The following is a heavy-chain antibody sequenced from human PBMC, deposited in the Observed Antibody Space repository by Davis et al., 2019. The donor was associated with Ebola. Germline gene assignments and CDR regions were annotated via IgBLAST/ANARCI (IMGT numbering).Heavy chain of an antibody. V-gene: IGHV3-23*01. D-gene: IGHD3-10*01. CDR3: AKKEKVGSGSPYDFDY. CDR2: VSSGGST. J-gene: IGHJ4*02. CDR1: GFSFSSTW. Sequence: GESLKISCAASGFSFSSTWMHWVRQAPGKGLEWVSTVSSGGSTYYVGSVKGRFTISRDNSKNTLYLQMNSLRAEDTAVYYCAKKEKVGSGSPYDFDYWGQGTLVAVSS.